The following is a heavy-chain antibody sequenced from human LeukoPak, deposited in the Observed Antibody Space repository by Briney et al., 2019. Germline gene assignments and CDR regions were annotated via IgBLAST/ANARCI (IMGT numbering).Heavy chain of an antibody. Sequence: GGSLRLSCTASGFVSSNYMSWVRQTPGKGLEWVSVIYSGGITYYADSVKGRFTASRDNSKNTVYLEMNSLRAEDTAVYYCARYVFPDAFDIWGQGTMVTVSS. V-gene: IGHV3-66*01. CDR2: IYSGGIT. D-gene: IGHD2-21*01. CDR1: GFVSSNY. CDR3: ARYVFPDAFDI. J-gene: IGHJ3*02.